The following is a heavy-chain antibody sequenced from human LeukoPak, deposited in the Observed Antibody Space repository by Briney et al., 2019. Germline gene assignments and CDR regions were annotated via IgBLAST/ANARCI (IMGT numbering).Heavy chain of an antibody. CDR2: ISGSGGST. Sequence: GGPLRLSCAASGFTFSSYAMSWVRQAPGKGLEWVSAISGSGGSTYYADSVKGRFTISRDNSKNTLYLQMNSLRAEDTAVYYCAKVGGVIAAAGNFDYWGQGTLVTASS. CDR3: AKVGGVIAAAGNFDY. D-gene: IGHD6-13*01. V-gene: IGHV3-23*01. J-gene: IGHJ4*02. CDR1: GFTFSSYA.